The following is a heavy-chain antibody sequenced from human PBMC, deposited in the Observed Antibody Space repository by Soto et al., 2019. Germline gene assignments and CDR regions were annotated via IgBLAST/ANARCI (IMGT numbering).Heavy chain of an antibody. J-gene: IGHJ6*02. CDR2: INSDGSST. Sequence: GGSLRLSCAASGFTFSSYWMHWVRQAPGKGLVCVSRINSDGSSTSYADSVKGRFTISRDNAKNTLYLQMNSLRAEDTAVYYCARDHGWGYDFWSGYYLNYYGMDVWGQGTTVTVSS. V-gene: IGHV3-74*01. D-gene: IGHD3-3*01. CDR1: GFTFSSYW. CDR3: ARDHGWGYDFWSGYYLNYYGMDV.